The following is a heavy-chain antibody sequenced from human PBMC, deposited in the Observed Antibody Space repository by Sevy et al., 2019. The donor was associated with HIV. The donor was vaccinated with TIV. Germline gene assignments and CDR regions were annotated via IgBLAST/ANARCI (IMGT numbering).Heavy chain of an antibody. Sequence: ILSLTCTVSGGSFGSSSYYWNWIRQPAGNGLEWIGRIYTSGTTNYNPSLKSRVTMSVDTSKNQFSLKLSSVPAADTAVHYCAGRIAVAAFDYWGQGNLVTVSS. D-gene: IGHD6-19*01. CDR1: GGSFGSSSYY. CDR2: IYTSGTT. V-gene: IGHV4-61*02. CDR3: AGRIAVAAFDY. J-gene: IGHJ4*02.